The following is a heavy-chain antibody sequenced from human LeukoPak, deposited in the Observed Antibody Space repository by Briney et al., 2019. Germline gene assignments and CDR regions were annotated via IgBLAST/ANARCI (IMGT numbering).Heavy chain of an antibody. CDR3: AKDPGQWLVGFFAL. D-gene: IGHD6-19*01. CDR2: ISGSGETT. CDR1: GFTFSRNA. V-gene: IGHV3-23*01. J-gene: IGHJ2*01. Sequence: PGGSLRLSCVASGFTFSRNAMSWVRQAPGKGLEWVSSISGSGETTYYADVVAGRFAISRDNSKNVLYLQMNSLRVEDTAMYYCAKDPGQWLVGFFALWGRGALVTVSS.